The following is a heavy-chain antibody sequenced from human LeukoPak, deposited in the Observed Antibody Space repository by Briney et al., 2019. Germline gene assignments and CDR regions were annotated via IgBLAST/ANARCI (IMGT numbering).Heavy chain of an antibody. CDR2: IINSGSA. CDR1: NGSFRGYY. D-gene: IGHD3-3*01. CDR3: ARRVRFLEWLFYFDY. V-gene: IGHV4-34*12. J-gene: IGHJ4*02. Sequence: SSETLSLTCDVSNGSFRGYYWTRIRQPPGKGLEWIGEIINSGSATYNASLKSRVTISVDTSKNQFSLKLSSVTAADTAVYYCARRVRFLEWLFYFDYWGQGTLVTVSS.